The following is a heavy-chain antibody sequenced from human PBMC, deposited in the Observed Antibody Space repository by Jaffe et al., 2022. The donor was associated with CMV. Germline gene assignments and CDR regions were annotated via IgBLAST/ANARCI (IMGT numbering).Heavy chain of an antibody. V-gene: IGHV4-34*01. J-gene: IGHJ4*02. CDR2: INHSGST. CDR1: GGSFSGYY. CDR3: ARSPGMGGYCSSTSCFLKTPREEYLFDY. Sequence: QVQLQQWGAGLLKPSETLSLTCAVYGGSFSGYYWSWIRQPPGKGLEWIGEINHSGSTNYNPSLKSRVTISVDTSKNQFSLKLSSVTAADTAVYYCARSPGMGGYCSSTSCFLKTPREEYLFDYWGQGTLVTVSS. D-gene: IGHD2-2*01.